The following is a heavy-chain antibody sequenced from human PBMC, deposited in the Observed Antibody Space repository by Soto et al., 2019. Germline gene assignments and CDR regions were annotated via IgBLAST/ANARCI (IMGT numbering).Heavy chain of an antibody. CDR2: IIPIFGTA. J-gene: IGHJ4*02. D-gene: IGHD2-15*01. CDR3: ARDRSDLGYCSGGSCYSFDY. Sequence: VASVKVSCKASGGTFSSYAISWVRQAPGQGLEWMGGIIPIFGTANYAQKFQGRVTITADESTSTAYMELSSLRSEDTAVYYCARDRSDLGYCSGGSCYSFDYWGQGTLVTVSS. V-gene: IGHV1-69*13. CDR1: GGTFSSYA.